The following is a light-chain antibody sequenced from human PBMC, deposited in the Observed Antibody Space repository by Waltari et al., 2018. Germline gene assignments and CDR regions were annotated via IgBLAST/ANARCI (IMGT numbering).Light chain of an antibody. Sequence: ETVLTQSPATLSLSPGDSATLSCRASQSVPSRYLAWYHQRPGQSPRLLIYGAYTRASGIPDRFSGSGSGTDFRLRISRVETEDFGVYYCQQYDGSPMWSFGLGTKVEVK. CDR2: GAY. CDR1: QSVPSRY. J-gene: IGKJ1*01. CDR3: QQYDGSPMWS. V-gene: IGKV3-20*01.